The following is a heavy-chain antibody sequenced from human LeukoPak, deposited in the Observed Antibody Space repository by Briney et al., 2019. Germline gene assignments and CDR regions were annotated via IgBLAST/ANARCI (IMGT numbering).Heavy chain of an antibody. Sequence: ASVKVSCKASGYTFTGYHIHWVRQAPGQGLEWMGWINPNSGGTNYAQKFQGRVTMTRDTSISTAYMELRSLRSDDTDVYYCARGLQETLAWLQAFSAFDIWGQGTMVTVSS. J-gene: IGHJ3*02. V-gene: IGHV1-2*02. CDR3: ARGLQETLAWLQAFSAFDI. D-gene: IGHD5-24*01. CDR2: INPNSGGT. CDR1: GYTFTGYH.